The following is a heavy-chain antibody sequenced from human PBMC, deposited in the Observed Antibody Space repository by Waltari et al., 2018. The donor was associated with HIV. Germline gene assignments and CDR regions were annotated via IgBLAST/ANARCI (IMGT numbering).Heavy chain of an antibody. CDR1: GFTFRRYW. CDR3: ASLYCSGGSCYDY. Sequence: EVQLVESGGGLVQPGGSLRLSCAASGFTFRRYWLTWVRQAPGKGLEWVANIKQDGSEKYYADSVKGRFTISRDNAKNSLYLQMNSLRAEDTAVYYCASLYCSGGSCYDYWGQGTLVTVSS. V-gene: IGHV3-7*01. CDR2: IKQDGSEK. J-gene: IGHJ4*02. D-gene: IGHD2-15*01.